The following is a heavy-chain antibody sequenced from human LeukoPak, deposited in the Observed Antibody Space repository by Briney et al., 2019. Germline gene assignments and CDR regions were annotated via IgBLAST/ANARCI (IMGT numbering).Heavy chain of an antibody. J-gene: IGHJ3*02. CDR2: ISAYNGNT. CDR3: ARDGLDIPRRDAFDI. V-gene: IGHV1-18*04. CDR1: GYTFTGYY. D-gene: IGHD2-2*03. Sequence: ASVKVSCKASGYTFTGYYMHWVRQAPGQGLEWMGWISAYNGNTNYAQKLQGRVTMTTDTSTSTAYMELRSLRSDDTAVYYCARDGLDIPRRDAFDIWGQGTMVTVSS.